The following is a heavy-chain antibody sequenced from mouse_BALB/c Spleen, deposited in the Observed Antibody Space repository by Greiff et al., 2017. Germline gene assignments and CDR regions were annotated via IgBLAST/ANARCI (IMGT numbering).Heavy chain of an antibody. CDR3: VRDRRSYAMDY. J-gene: IGHJ4*01. CDR2: IWTGGGT. CDR1: GFSLTSYD. V-gene: IGHV2-9-2*01. Sequence: QVQLQQSGPGLVAPSQSLSITCTVSGFSLTSYDISWIRQPPGKGLEWLGVIWTGGGTNYNSAFMSRLSISKDNSKSQVFLKMNSLQTDDTAIYYCVRDRRSYAMDYWGQGTSVTVSS.